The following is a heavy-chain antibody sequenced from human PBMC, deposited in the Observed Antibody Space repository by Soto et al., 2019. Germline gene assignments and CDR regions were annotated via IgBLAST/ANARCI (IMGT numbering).Heavy chain of an antibody. CDR1: GGSVSSGSYY. CDR3: ARDRLWGPAADYYYYYGMDV. J-gene: IGHJ6*02. Sequence: SETLSLTCTVSGGSVSSGSYYWSCIRQPPGKGLEWIGYIYYSGSTNYNPSLKSRVTISVDTSKNQFSLKLSSVTAADTAVYYCARDRLWGPAADYYYYYGMDVWGQGTTVTVSS. V-gene: IGHV4-61*01. CDR2: IYYSGST. D-gene: IGHD6-13*01.